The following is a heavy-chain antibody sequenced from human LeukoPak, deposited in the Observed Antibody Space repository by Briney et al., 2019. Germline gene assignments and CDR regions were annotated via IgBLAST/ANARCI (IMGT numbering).Heavy chain of an antibody. D-gene: IGHD3-22*01. CDR1: GFTFSSHA. Sequence: PGGSLRLSCAASGFTFSSHAMSWVRQAPGEGLEWASAVRGSGGSTYYANSVKGRFTISRDNSKNTLYLQLNSLRAEDTAVYYCAKDRESRITMIVVVRAFDIWGQGTMVTVSS. CDR2: VRGSGGST. V-gene: IGHV3-23*01. CDR3: AKDRESRITMIVVVRAFDI. J-gene: IGHJ3*02.